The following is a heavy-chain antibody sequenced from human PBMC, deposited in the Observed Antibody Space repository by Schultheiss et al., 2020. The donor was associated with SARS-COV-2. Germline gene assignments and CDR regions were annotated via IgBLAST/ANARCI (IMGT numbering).Heavy chain of an antibody. CDR1: GYTFTGYY. CDR3: ARFRRSVAARQEAGWFDP. J-gene: IGHJ5*02. Sequence: ASVKVSCKASGYTFTGYYMHWVRQAPGQGLEWMGWINPNSGGTNYAQKFQGRVTMTRDTSTSTVYMELRSLRSDDTAVYYCARFRRSVAARQEAGWFDPWGQGTLVTVSS. CDR2: INPNSGGT. D-gene: IGHD6-6*01. V-gene: IGHV1-2*02.